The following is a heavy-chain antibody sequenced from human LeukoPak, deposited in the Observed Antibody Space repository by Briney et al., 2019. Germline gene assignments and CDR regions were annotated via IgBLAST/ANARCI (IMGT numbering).Heavy chain of an antibody. CDR1: GFTFSSYA. Sequence: GGSLRLSCAVSGFTFSSYAMSWVRQAPGKGLEWVAVISYDGSNKYYADSVKGRFTISRDNSKNTLYLQMNSLRAEDTAVYYCARGAVVPAATYFDYWGQGTLVTVSS. CDR2: ISYDGSNK. J-gene: IGHJ4*02. V-gene: IGHV3-30-3*01. D-gene: IGHD2-2*01. CDR3: ARGAVVPAATYFDY.